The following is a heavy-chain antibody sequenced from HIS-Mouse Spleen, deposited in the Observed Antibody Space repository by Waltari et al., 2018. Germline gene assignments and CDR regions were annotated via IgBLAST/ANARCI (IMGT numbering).Heavy chain of an antibody. CDR2: IYSGGST. CDR3: ARFPGYSSSWYAFDI. D-gene: IGHD6-13*01. Sequence: EVQLVESGGGLIQPGGSLRLSCAASGFTVSSNYMSWVRQAPGKGLGCVSVIYSGGSTYYADSVKGRFTISRDNSKNTLYLQMNSLRAEDTAVYYCARFPGYSSSWYAFDIWGQGTMVTVSS. V-gene: IGHV3-53*01. J-gene: IGHJ3*02. CDR1: GFTVSSNY.